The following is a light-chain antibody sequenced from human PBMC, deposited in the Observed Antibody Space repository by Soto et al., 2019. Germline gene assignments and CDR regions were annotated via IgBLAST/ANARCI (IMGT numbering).Light chain of an antibody. V-gene: IGLV1-40*01. CDR2: GYY. Sequence: QSVLTQPPSVSGSPGPRGTIACTGNNSNIGAGYDVHWYRLFPGAAPTLLLSGYYHRPSWGPDRISGSKSGTSISLAITDLQAEDEADYYCQYSDSGLIGLVFGTVTKVTVL. CDR1: NSNIGAGYD. J-gene: IGLJ1*01. CDR3: QYSDSGLIGLV.